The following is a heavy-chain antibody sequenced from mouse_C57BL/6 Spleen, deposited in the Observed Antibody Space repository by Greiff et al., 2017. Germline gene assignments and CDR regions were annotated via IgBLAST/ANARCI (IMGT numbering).Heavy chain of an antibody. CDR1: GFSLTSYG. D-gene: IGHD2-1*01. J-gene: IGHJ4*01. CDR2: IWSDGST. V-gene: IGHV2-6-1*01. CDR3: ARQGNHPYYYAMDY. Sequence: VQLKESGPGLVAPSQSLSITCTVSGFSLTSYGVHWVRQPPGKGLEWLVVIWSDGSTTYNSALKSRLSISKDNSKSQVFLKMNSLQTDDTAMYYCARQGNHPYYYAMDYWGQGTSVTVSS.